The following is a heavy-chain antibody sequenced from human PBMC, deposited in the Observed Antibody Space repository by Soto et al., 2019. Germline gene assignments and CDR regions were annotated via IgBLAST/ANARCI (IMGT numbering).Heavy chain of an antibody. D-gene: IGHD3-3*01. Sequence: ASVKVSCKASGYTFTSYDINWVRQATGQGLEWMGWMNPNSGNTGYAQKFQGRVTMTRNTSIRTAYMELSSLRSEDTAVYYCARGASRRRFLAKNWFDPWGQGTLVTVSS. CDR1: GYTFTSYD. CDR3: ARGASRRRFLAKNWFDP. CDR2: MNPNSGNT. V-gene: IGHV1-8*01. J-gene: IGHJ5*02.